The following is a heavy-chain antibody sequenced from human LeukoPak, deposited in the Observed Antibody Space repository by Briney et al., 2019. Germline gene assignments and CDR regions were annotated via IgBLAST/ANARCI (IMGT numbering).Heavy chain of an antibody. V-gene: IGHV3-48*04. CDR1: GFTFGSYS. Sequence: GRSLSLSCAASGFTFGSYSMNSVRQAPGEGLEWVSYSSNISSTIYYAPSVKGRFTIPKDNAKSSLYLEMNSLRAEDTAVYYCARLYYYESSGYRDYWGQGPLVSVPT. CDR2: SSNISSTI. CDR3: ARLYYYESSGYRDY. D-gene: IGHD3-22*01. J-gene: IGHJ4*02.